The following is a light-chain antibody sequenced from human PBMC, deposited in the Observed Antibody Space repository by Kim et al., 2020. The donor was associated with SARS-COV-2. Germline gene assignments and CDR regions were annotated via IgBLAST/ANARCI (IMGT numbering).Light chain of an antibody. CDR3: CSYAGSSTGV. J-gene: IGLJ2*01. Sequence: QSALTQPASVSGSPGQSITISCTGTSSDVGNYNFVSWYQQHPGKAPELMISDVSKRPSGVSNRFSGSKSGNTASLTISALQAEDEADYYCCSYAGSSTGVFGGGTKVTVL. CDR1: SSDVGNYNF. V-gene: IGLV2-23*02. CDR2: DVS.